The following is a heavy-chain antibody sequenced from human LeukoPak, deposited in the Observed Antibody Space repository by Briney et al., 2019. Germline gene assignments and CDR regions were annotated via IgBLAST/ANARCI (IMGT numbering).Heavy chain of an antibody. CDR2: ISAYNGNT. Sequence: GASVKVSCKASGYTFTSYAMNWVRQAPGQGLEWMGWISAYNGNTNYAQKLQGRVTMTTDTSTSTAYMELRSLRSDDTAVYYCARWEGSYPGGYYYYMDVWGKGTTVTVSS. CDR1: GYTFTSYA. D-gene: IGHD1-26*01. CDR3: ARWEGSYPGGYYYYMDV. V-gene: IGHV1-18*01. J-gene: IGHJ6*03.